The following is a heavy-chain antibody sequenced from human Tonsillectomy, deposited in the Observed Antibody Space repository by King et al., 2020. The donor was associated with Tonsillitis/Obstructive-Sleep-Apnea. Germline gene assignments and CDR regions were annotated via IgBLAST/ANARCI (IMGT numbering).Heavy chain of an antibody. CDR2: IYWDDDK. Sequence: TLKESGPTLVKPTQTLTLTCTFSGFSLSTSGVGVGWIRQPPGKALEWLALIYWDDDKRYSPSLKSRLTITKDTSKNQVVLTMTDMDPVDTATYFCVHLQAIYCTGTSCPLGYYYYMDVWGKGTTVTVSS. V-gene: IGHV2-5*02. CDR3: VHLQAIYCTGTSCPLGYYYYMDV. D-gene: IGHD2-2*01. J-gene: IGHJ6*03. CDR1: GFSLSTSGVG.